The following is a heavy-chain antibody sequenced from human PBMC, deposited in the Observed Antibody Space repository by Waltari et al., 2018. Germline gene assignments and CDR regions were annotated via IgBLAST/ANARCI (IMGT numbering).Heavy chain of an antibody. CDR2: IKPDGSET. Sequence: EVQLVESGGGLVQPGGSLRLSCVASGFPFSTYWMTWVRQAPGKGLEWVGNIKPDGSETYYVESAKGRFTISKDNAKNSLYLQMNNLRAEDTAVYYCTKGGHVDFCGPGSLVTVSS. J-gene: IGHJ4*02. CDR1: GFPFSTYW. CDR3: TKGGHVDF. D-gene: IGHD3-10*01. V-gene: IGHV3-7*01.